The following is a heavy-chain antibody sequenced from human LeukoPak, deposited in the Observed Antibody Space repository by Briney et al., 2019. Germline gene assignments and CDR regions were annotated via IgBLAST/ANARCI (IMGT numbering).Heavy chain of an antibody. Sequence: ASVKVSCKASGYTFTSYDINWVRQATGQGLEWMGWMNPNSGNTNYAQKLQGRVTMTTDTSTSTAYMELRSLRSDDTAVYYCARDLRGIAVAGTLRRAFDIWGQGTMVTVSS. D-gene: IGHD6-19*01. CDR3: ARDLRGIAVAGTLRRAFDI. CDR1: GYTFTSYD. J-gene: IGHJ3*02. V-gene: IGHV1-18*01. CDR2: MNPNSGNT.